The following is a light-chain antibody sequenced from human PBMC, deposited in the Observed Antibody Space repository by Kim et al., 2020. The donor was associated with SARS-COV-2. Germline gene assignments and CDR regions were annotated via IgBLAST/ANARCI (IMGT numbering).Light chain of an antibody. CDR2: AAS. CDR3: QQFNTFPRT. CDR1: QVISHY. J-gene: IGKJ2*01. Sequence: DIQLTPSPSFLSASVGDRVTVTCRASQVISHYLAWYQHKPGRAPKLLISAASNLQGGVPSRFSGSGSGTEFTLTISSLQPDDFATYYCQQFNTFPRTFGQGTKVDIK. V-gene: IGKV1-9*01.